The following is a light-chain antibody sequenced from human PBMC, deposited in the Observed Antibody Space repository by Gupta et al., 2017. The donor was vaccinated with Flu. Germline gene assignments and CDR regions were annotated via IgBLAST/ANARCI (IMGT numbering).Light chain of an antibody. Sequence: PATLSVSPGERATLSCRASQSVSRNLAWYQQKPGQAPRLLIYGASTRATGIPARFSGSGSGTEFTLTISSLQSEDFAVYYCQQYNNWPLLFGQGTKLEIK. V-gene: IGKV3D-15*01. J-gene: IGKJ2*01. CDR1: QSVSRN. CDR2: GAS. CDR3: QQYNNWPLL.